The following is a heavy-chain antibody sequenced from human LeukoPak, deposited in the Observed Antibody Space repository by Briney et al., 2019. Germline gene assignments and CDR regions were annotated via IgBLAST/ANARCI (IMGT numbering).Heavy chain of an antibody. CDR3: AKDSTTVTWYFDY. CDR1: GFTFSSYS. V-gene: IGHV3-48*01. D-gene: IGHD4-17*01. CDR2: ISSSSSTI. J-gene: IGHJ4*02. Sequence: GSLRLSCAASGFTFSSYSMNWVRQAPGKGLEWVSYISSSSSTIYYADSVKGRFTISRDNAKNSLYLQMNSLRAEDTAVYYCAKDSTTVTWYFDYWGQGTLVTVSS.